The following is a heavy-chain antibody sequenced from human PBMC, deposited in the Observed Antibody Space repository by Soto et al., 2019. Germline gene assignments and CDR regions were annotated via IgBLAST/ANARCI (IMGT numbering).Heavy chain of an antibody. CDR1: GFTFSNAW. V-gene: IGHV3-15*01. Sequence: GGSLRLSCAASGFTFSNAWMSWVRQAPGKGLEWVGRIKSKTDGGTTDYAAPVKGTFTISRVDSKNTLYLQMNSLKTEDTAVYYCPAYDRTVDSGSYYSHNYWGQGTLVTVSS. J-gene: IGHJ4*02. D-gene: IGHD1-26*01. CDR2: IKSKTDGGTT. CDR3: PAYDRTVDSGSYYSHNY.